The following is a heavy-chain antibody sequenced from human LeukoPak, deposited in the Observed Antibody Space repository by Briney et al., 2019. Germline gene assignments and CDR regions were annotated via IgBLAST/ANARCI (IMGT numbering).Heavy chain of an antibody. CDR3: ARRLITGTWAFDI. J-gene: IGHJ3*02. CDR2: IYSGGNT. D-gene: IGHD1-7*01. CDR1: RLIVSSNY. Sequence: GGSLRLSCAASRLIVSSNYMAWVRQAPGKGLEWVSVIYSGGNTYYADSVKGRFTISRDNSKNTLYLQMNSLRAEDTAVYYCARRLITGTWAFDIWGPGAMVTVSS. V-gene: IGHV3-66*04.